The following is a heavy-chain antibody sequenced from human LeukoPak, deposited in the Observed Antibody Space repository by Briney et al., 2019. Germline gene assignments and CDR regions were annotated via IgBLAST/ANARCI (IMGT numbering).Heavy chain of an antibody. J-gene: IGHJ6*02. V-gene: IGHV3-73*01. Sequence: GGSLRLSCAASGFTFSGSAMHWVRQASGKGLEWVGRIRSKANSYATAYAASVKGRFTISRDDSKNTAYLQMNSLKTEDTAVYYCKGRYYGPGSSTPYYYYGMDVWGQGTTVTVSS. CDR3: KGRYYGPGSSTPYYYYGMDV. CDR2: IRSKANSYAT. CDR1: GFTFSGSA. D-gene: IGHD3-10*01.